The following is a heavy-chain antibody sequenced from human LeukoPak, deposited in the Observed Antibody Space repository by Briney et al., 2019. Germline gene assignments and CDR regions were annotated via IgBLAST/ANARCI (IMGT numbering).Heavy chain of an antibody. J-gene: IGHJ4*02. CDR3: ARRLVGATLDY. CDR1: GFIFSDHY. V-gene: IGHV3-72*01. CDR2: SRNKANSYTV. D-gene: IGHD1-26*01. Sequence: GGSLRLSCAASGFIFSDHYMDWVRQAPGKGLEWVGRSRNKANSYTVDYAASVAGRFSISRGESKNSLYLQMNSLKTEDTAVYYCARRLVGATLDYWGQGILVTVSS.